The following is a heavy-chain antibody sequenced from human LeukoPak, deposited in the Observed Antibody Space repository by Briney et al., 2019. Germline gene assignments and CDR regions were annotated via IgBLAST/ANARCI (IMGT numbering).Heavy chain of an antibody. CDR1: GGSFSGYY. CDR3: ARGGRYTVTLGY. J-gene: IGHJ4*02. Sequence: SDTLSLTCAVYGGSFSGYYWSWIRQPPGKGLEWIGEINHSGSTNYNPSLKSRVTISVDTSKNQFSLKLSSVTAADTAVYYCARGGRYTVTLGYWGQGTLVTVSS. D-gene: IGHD4-17*01. V-gene: IGHV4-34*01. CDR2: INHSGST.